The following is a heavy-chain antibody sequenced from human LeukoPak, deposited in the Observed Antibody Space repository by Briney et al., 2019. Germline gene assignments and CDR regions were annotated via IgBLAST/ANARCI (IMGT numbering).Heavy chain of an antibody. J-gene: IGHJ5*02. D-gene: IGHD2-15*01. CDR1: GGSISSYY. V-gene: IGHV4-59*08. Sequence: PSETLSLTCTVSGGSISSYYWSWIRQPPGKGLEWTGYIYYSGSTNYNPSLKSRVTISVDTSKNQFSLKLSSVTAADTAVYYCARRVVVVVAAMRSDTFDPWGQGTLVTVSS. CDR2: IYYSGST. CDR3: ARRVVVVVAAMRSDTFDP.